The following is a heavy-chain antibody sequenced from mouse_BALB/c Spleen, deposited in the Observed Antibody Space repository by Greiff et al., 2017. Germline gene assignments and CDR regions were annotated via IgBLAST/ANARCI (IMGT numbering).Heavy chain of an antibody. CDR1: GYTFTSYW. V-gene: IGHV1S22*01. J-gene: IGHJ3*01. CDR3: TVYYDYGDGAWFAY. CDR2: IYPGSGST. D-gene: IGHD2-4*01. Sequence: LKQPGSELVRPGASVKLSCKASGYTFTSYWMHWAKQRHGQGLEWIGNIYPGSGSTNYDEKFKSKGTLTVDTSSSTAYMHLSSLTSEDSAVYYCTVYYDYGDGAWFAYWGQGTLVTVSA.